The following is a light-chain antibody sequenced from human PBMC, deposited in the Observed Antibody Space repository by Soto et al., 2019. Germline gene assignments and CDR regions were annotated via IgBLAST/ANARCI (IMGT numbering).Light chain of an antibody. V-gene: IGLV2-14*01. J-gene: IGLJ2*01. CDR2: EVS. CDR3: SSYTSSSTVV. Sequence: QSVLTQPASVSGSPGQSITISCTGTSSDVGGYNYVSWYQQHPGKAPKLMIYEVSNRPSGVSNRFSGSKSGNTDSLTISGIQAEDEADYYCSSYTSSSTVVFGGGTKLTVL. CDR1: SSDVGGYNY.